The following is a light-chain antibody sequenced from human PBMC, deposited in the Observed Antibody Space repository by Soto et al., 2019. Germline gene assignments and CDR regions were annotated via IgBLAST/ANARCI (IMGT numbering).Light chain of an antibody. CDR3: QQADSFPLT. CDR2: AAS. CDR1: QSIYKW. Sequence: DIQMTQSPSSVSASIGDRVTMSCRASQSIYKWLVWYQQKPGKAPKLLIYAASSLQSGVPSRFSGSGYGTDFTLTISRLQPEDSATYSCQQADSFPLTFGGGTKVEI. J-gene: IGKJ4*01. V-gene: IGKV1-12*01.